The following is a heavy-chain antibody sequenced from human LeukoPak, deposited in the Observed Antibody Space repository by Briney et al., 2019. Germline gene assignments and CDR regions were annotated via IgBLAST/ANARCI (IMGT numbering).Heavy chain of an antibody. CDR3: AKDLLFHDFWSGYAGMDV. J-gene: IGHJ6*02. CDR1: GGSISSGGYY. Sequence: ETLSLTCTVSGGSISSGGYYWSWIRQHPGKGLEWVSAISGSGGSTYYADSVKGRFTISRDNSKNTLYLQMNSLRAEDTAVYYCAKDLLFHDFWSGYAGMDVWGQGTTVIVSS. CDR2: ISGSGGST. D-gene: IGHD3-3*01. V-gene: IGHV3-23*01.